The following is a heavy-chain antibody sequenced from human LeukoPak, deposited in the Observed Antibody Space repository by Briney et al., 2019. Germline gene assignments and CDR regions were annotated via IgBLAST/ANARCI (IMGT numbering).Heavy chain of an antibody. CDR1: GFNFCDYW. D-gene: IGHD5-12*01. CDR2: IKEDGSEK. Sequence: PGGSLRLSCVISGFNFCDYWMNSVRQAPGKGLEWGANIKEDGSEKYYVDSVKGRFTISRDNAKNSVYLQMSSLRDEDTAVFYCASNGLWLRHFDYWGQGTLVTVSS. J-gene: IGHJ4*02. V-gene: IGHV3-7*01. CDR3: ASNGLWLRHFDY.